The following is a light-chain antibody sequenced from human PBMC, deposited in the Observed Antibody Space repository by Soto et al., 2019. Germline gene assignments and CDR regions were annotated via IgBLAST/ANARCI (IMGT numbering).Light chain of an antibody. J-gene: IGKJ2*01. V-gene: IGKV1-5*01. CDR2: DAS. CDR3: QQYNSYSYT. Sequence: DIQMTQSPSTLSASVGDRVTITCRASQSISSWLAWYQQKPGKAPKLLIYDASSLESGVPSRFSGSGSGTECTLTISSLQPEDFATYYCQQYNSYSYTFGQGTKLEIK. CDR1: QSISSW.